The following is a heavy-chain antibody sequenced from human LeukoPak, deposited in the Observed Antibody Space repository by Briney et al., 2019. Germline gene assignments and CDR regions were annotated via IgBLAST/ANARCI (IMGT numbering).Heavy chain of an antibody. CDR2: IYHSGST. V-gene: IGHV4-30-2*01. Sequence: SETLSLTCTVSGGSISSGGYYWSWIRQPPGKGLEWIGYIYHSGSTYYNPSLKSRVTISVDGSKNQFSLKLSSVTAADTAVYYCARGGGYYRVVDAFDIWGQGTMVTVSS. CDR3: ARGGGYYRVVDAFDI. J-gene: IGHJ3*02. D-gene: IGHD3-3*01. CDR1: GGSISSGGYY.